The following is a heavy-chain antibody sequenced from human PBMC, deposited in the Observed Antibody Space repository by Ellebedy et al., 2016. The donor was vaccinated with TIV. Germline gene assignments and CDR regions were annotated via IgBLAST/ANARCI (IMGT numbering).Heavy chain of an antibody. CDR1: GYTFTSYD. J-gene: IGHJ4*02. CDR2: MNPNSGNT. CDR3: ASPMAAAGTSQFDY. D-gene: IGHD6-13*01. V-gene: IGHV1-8*01. Sequence: ASVKVSCXASGYTFTSYDINWVRQATGQGLEWMGWMNPNSGNTGYAQKFQGRVTMTRNTSISTAYMELSSLRSEDTAVYYCASPMAAAGTSQFDYWGQGTLVTVSS.